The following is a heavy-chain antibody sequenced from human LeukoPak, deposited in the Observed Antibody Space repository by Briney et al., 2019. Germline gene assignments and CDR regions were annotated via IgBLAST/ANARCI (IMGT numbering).Heavy chain of an antibody. CDR1: GYTLTELS. V-gene: IGHV1-24*01. CDR3: ATEAGVTTEVREYYYGMDV. D-gene: IGHD4-11*01. J-gene: IGHJ6*02. Sequence: ASVKVSCKVSGYTLTELSMHWVRQAPGKGLEWMGGFDPEDGETIYAQKFQGRVTMTEDTSTDTAYMELSSLRSEDTAVYYCATEAGVTTEVREYYYGMDVWGQRTTVTVSS. CDR2: FDPEDGET.